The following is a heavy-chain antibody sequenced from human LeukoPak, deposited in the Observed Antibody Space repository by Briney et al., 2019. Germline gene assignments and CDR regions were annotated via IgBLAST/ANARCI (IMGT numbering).Heavy chain of an antibody. J-gene: IGHJ4*02. D-gene: IGHD4-17*01. Sequence: ASVKVSCKASGYTFTNYYISWVRQAPGQGLEWMGWISAYNGNTNYAQNLQGRVTMTTDTSTTTAYMELRSLRSDDTAVYYCARNKATVTEGLDYWGQGTLVTVSS. CDR1: GYTFTNYY. CDR3: ARNKATVTEGLDY. V-gene: IGHV1-18*01. CDR2: ISAYNGNT.